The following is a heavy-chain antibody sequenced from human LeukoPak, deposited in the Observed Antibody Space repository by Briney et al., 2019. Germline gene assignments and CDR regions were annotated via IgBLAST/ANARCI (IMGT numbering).Heavy chain of an antibody. CDR3: AGEPATTFAFPI. CDR2: VNSDASST. D-gene: IGHD4-17*01. J-gene: IGHJ3*02. Sequence: GGSLRLSCTASAFTLSSYWMHWVRQAPGKGLVWVSRVNSDASSTTYADSVKGRFTISRDNAKNTLYLQMNSLRAEDTAVYYCAGEPATTFAFPIWGQGIMVTVSS. CDR1: AFTLSSYW. V-gene: IGHV3-74*03.